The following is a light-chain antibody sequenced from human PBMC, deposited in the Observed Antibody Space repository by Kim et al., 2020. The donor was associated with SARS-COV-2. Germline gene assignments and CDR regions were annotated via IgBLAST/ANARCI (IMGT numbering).Light chain of an antibody. CDR3: SSYTSSSTQVV. V-gene: IGLV2-14*03. Sequence: QSVTISCTGTSSDVGGYNYVSWDQQHPGKAPKLMIYDVSNRPSGVSNRFSGSKSGNTASLTISGLQAEDEADYYCSSYTSSSTQVVFGGGTQLTVL. J-gene: IGLJ2*01. CDR2: DVS. CDR1: SSDVGGYNY.